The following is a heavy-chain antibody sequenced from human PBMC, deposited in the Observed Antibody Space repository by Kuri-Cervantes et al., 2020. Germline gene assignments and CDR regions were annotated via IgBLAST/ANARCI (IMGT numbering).Heavy chain of an antibody. CDR1: GGSISSYY. CDR2: IYYSGST. D-gene: IGHD3-16*01. J-gene: IGHJ5*02. CDR3: ARERPAYPFDP. Sequence: GSLRLSCTVSGGSISSYYWSWIRQPPGKGLEWIGYIYYSGSTNYNPSLKSRVTISVDTSKNQFSLKLTSVTTTDTAVYYCARERPAYPFDPWGQGILVTVSS. V-gene: IGHV4-59*01.